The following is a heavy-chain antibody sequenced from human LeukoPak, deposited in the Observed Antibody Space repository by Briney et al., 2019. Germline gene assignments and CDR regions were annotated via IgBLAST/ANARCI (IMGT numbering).Heavy chain of an antibody. CDR1: GGSISSYY. J-gene: IGHJ5*02. Sequence: SETLSFTCTVSGGSISSYYWSWIRQPAGKGLEWIGRIYTSGSTNYNPSLKSRVTMSLDTSKNQFSLKLSSVTAADTAVYYCARDYYGSGSHPNWFDPWGQGTLVTVSS. D-gene: IGHD3-10*01. CDR3: ARDYYGSGSHPNWFDP. V-gene: IGHV4-4*07. CDR2: IYTSGST.